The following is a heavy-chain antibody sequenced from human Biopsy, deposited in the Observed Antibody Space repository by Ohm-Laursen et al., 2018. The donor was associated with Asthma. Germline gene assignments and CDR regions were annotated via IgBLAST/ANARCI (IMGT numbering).Heavy chain of an antibody. CDR2: IIPVFGTS. Sequence: SVKVSCKASGGTFSRYAISWVRQAPGQGLEWMGGIIPVFGTSKYAQKFRGRVTFTADGSTSSAYMELSSLTSEDSAVYYCAREVSTVDYGYYYFAMDVWGQGTTGTGSS. V-gene: IGHV1-69*13. CDR1: GGTFSRYA. D-gene: IGHD4-17*01. CDR3: AREVSTVDYGYYYFAMDV. J-gene: IGHJ6*02.